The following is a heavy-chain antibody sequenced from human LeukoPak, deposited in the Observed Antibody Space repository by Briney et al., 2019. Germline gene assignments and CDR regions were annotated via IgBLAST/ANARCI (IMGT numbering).Heavy chain of an antibody. D-gene: IGHD3-22*01. J-gene: IGHJ4*02. V-gene: IGHV3-21*04. Sequence: PGGSLRLSCAASGFTFSSYSMNWVRQAPGKGLEWVSSTSSSSSYIYYADSVKGRFTISRDNAKNSLYLQMNSLRAEDTAVYYCARRAGDYSHPYDYWGQGTLVTVSS. CDR3: ARRAGDYSHPYDY. CDR2: TSSSSSYI. CDR1: GFTFSSYS.